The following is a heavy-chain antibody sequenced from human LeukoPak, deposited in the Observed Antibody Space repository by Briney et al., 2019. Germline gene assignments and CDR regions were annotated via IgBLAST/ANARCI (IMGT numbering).Heavy chain of an antibody. CDR1: GYTFTGYY. CDR3: ARVWRYCSSTSCYTYYYYGMDV. CDR2: INPNSGGT. D-gene: IGHD2-2*02. J-gene: IGHJ6*02. V-gene: IGHV1-2*06. Sequence: GASVKVSCKASGYTFTGYYMHWVRQAPGQGLEWMGRINPNSGGTNYAQKFQGRVTMTRDTSISTAYMELSRLRSDDTAVYYCARVWRYCSSTSCYTYYYYGMDVWGQGTTVTVSS.